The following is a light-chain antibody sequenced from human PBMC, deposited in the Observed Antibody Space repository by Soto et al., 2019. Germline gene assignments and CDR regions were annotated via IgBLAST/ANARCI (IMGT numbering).Light chain of an antibody. J-gene: IGKJ1*01. V-gene: IGKV4-1*01. Sequence: DIVMTQSPDSLAVSLGERATINCKSSQSVLYSSNNMNYLAWNQQKPGQPPKLLIYGASARESGVPDRFSGSGSGTDFNLTISSLQAEDVAVYYCQQYYSTSTWTFGQGTKVEIK. CDR1: QSVLYSSNNMNY. CDR2: GAS. CDR3: QQYYSTSTWT.